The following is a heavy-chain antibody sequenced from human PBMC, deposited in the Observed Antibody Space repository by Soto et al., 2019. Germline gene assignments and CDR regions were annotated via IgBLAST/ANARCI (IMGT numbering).Heavy chain of an antibody. CDR1: GFTFSSYW. V-gene: IGHV3-7*01. D-gene: IGHD3-10*01. CDR3: ARVGPYYGSGGTYFYYFDY. CDR2: IKQDGSEK. J-gene: IGHJ4*02. Sequence: GGSLRLSCAASGFTFSSYWMSWVRQAPGKGLEWVANIKQDGSEKYYVDSVKGRFTISRDNAKNSLYLQMNSLRAEDTAVYYCARVGPYYGSGGTYFYYFDYWGQGTLVTVSS.